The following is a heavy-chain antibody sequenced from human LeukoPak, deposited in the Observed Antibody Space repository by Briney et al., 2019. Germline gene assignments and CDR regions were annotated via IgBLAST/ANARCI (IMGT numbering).Heavy chain of an antibody. J-gene: IGHJ6*03. CDR1: GFAFDDYA. CDR2: ISWNGGTI. Sequence: GGSLRLSCAASGFAFDDYAMHWVRQAPGKGLEWVSGISWNGGTIGHADSVKGRFTISRDNAKNSLYLQVNSLRAEDTALYYCAKDAHRRKYYYYYYMDVWGKGTTVTISS. CDR3: AKDAHRRKYYYYYYMDV. V-gene: IGHV3-9*01.